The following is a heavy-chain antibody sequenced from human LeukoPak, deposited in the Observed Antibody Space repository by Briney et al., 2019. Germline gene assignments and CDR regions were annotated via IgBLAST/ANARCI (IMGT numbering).Heavy chain of an antibody. D-gene: IGHD3-22*01. CDR1: GYTFTSYG. V-gene: IGHV1-18*01. CDR2: ISAYNGNT. J-gene: IGHJ4*02. Sequence: VASVKVSCKASGYTFTSYGISWVRQAPGQGLEWMGWISAYNGNTNYAQKLQGRVTMTTDTSTSTAYMELRSLRSDDTAVYYCAGFYYDSSGYYLDYLFDYWGQGTLVTVSS. CDR3: AGFYYDSSGYYLDYLFDY.